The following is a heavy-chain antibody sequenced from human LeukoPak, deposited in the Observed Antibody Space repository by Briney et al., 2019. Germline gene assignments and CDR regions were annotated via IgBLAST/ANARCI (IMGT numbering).Heavy chain of an antibody. D-gene: IGHD3-10*01. J-gene: IGHJ4*02. Sequence: SETLSLTCTVSGGPISRYYWSWIRQPPGKGLEWIGHIYDSGITNYNPSLKSRVTISVDTSKNQFSLKLSSVTAADTAVYYCARGLTLGSGGFDYWGQGTPVTVSS. CDR3: ARGLTLGSGGFDY. CDR2: IYDSGIT. V-gene: IGHV4-59*01. CDR1: GGPISRYY.